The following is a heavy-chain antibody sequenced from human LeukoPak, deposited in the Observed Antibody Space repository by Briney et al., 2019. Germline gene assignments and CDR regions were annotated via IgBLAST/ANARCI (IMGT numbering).Heavy chain of an antibody. J-gene: IGHJ4*02. V-gene: IGHV3-21*01. CDR1: GFTFSSYN. Sequence: GGSLRLSCAASGFTFSSYNMNWVRQSPGKGLEWVSSISGSSSNIYYADSVKGRFTISRDNAKNSLYLQMNSLRVEDTAVYSCARENDGGYYFDYWGQGTLVTVSS. CDR3: ARENDGGYYFDY. D-gene: IGHD4-23*01. CDR2: ISGSSSNI.